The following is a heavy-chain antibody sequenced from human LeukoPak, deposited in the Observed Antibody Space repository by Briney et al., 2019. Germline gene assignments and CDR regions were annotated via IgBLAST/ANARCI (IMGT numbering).Heavy chain of an antibody. J-gene: IGHJ4*02. Sequence: PGGSLRLSCEASGYTFSAYSVNWVRQAPGKALEWVSYIGADSAMYYADSVKGRFTISRDNAKNSLYLQMNSLRAEDTAVYYCARAKDGVAHDYWGQGTLVTVSS. CDR3: ARAKDGVAHDY. CDR2: IGADSAM. D-gene: IGHD4-17*01. V-gene: IGHV3-48*04. CDR1: GYTFSAYS.